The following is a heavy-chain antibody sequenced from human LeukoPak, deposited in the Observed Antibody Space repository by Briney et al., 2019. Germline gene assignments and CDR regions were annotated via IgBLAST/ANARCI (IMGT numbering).Heavy chain of an antibody. Sequence: SETLSLTCAVYGGSFSGYYWSWIRQPPGKGLEWIGEINHSGSTNYNPSLKSRVAISVDTSKNQFSLKLSSVTAADTAVYYCARLTYYFDYWGQGTLVTVSS. J-gene: IGHJ4*02. CDR2: INHSGST. D-gene: IGHD3-16*01. V-gene: IGHV4-34*01. CDR1: GGSFSGYY. CDR3: ARLTYYFDY.